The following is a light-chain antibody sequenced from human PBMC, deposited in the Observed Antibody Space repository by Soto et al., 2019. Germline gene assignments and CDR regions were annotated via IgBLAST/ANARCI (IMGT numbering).Light chain of an antibody. CDR1: QSVSYN. J-gene: IGKJ2*01. CDR2: GAS. V-gene: IGKV3-15*01. Sequence: EIVMTQAPATLSVSPGERATLSCRASQSVSYNLAWYQQKPGQAPRLLIYGASTRATGIPARFSGSGSGTEVTLTISSLQSEDFAVYYFQQYNHWPKTFGQGTKLEIK. CDR3: QQYNHWPKT.